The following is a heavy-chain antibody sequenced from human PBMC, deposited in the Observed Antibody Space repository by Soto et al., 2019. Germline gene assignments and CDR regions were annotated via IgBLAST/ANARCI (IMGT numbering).Heavy chain of an antibody. V-gene: IGHV1-18*01. CDR1: GYTFSSYG. CDR3: ARGGYYDSSGSRNYPYYGMDV. D-gene: IGHD3-22*01. J-gene: IGHJ6*02. Sequence: QAQLVQSGAEVKKPGASVKVSCKASGYTFSSYGISWVRQAPGQGLEWLGWIGPYNDDTNYAQKLQGRVTMTTDTPXXTAYMDLRSPRSDDTAVYYCARGGYYDSSGSRNYPYYGMDVWGQGTTVTVSS. CDR2: IGPYNDDT.